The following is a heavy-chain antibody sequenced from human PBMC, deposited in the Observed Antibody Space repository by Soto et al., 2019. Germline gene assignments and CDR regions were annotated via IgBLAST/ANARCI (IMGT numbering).Heavy chain of an antibody. CDR1: GFTFSSYG. CDR2: ISYDGSNK. D-gene: IGHD1-1*01. J-gene: IGHJ4*02. Sequence: QVQLVESGGGVVQPGRSLRLSCAASGFTFSSYGMHWVRQAPGKGLEWVAVISYDGSNKYYADSVKGRFTISRDNSKNTLYLQMNSLRAEDTAVYYCAKGLDDLSPSVWGQGTLVTVSS. V-gene: IGHV3-30*18. CDR3: AKGLDDLSPSV.